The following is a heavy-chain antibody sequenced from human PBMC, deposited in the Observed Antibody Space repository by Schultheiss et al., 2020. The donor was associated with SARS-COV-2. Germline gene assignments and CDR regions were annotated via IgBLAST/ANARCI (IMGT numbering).Heavy chain of an antibody. CDR3: ARFPPNWYFDL. CDR1: GGSFGAYF. J-gene: IGHJ2*01. CDR2: INHSGST. V-gene: IGHV4-34*01. Sequence: SETLSLTCAVYGGSFGAYFWSWIRQPPGKGLEWIGEINHSGSTNYNPSLKSRVTISVDTSKNQFSLKLSSVTAADTAVYYCARFPPNWYFDLWGRGTLVTVSS.